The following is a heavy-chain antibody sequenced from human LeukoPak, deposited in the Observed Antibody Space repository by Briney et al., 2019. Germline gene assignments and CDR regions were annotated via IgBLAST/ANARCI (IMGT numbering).Heavy chain of an antibody. J-gene: IGHJ4*02. CDR2: MNPNSGNT. CDR3: ARDLDSSSWYGFDY. CDR1: GYTFTSYD. Sequence: ASVKVSCKASGYTFTSYDISWVRQATGQGLEWMGWMNPNSGNTGYAQKFQGRVTMTRDTSISTAYMELSRLRSDDTAVYYCARDLDSSSWYGFDYWGQGTLVTVSS. V-gene: IGHV1-8*01. D-gene: IGHD6-13*01.